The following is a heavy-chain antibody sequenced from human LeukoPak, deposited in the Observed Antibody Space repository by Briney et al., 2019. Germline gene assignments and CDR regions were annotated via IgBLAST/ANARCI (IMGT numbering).Heavy chain of an antibody. J-gene: IGHJ5*02. V-gene: IGHV3-11*01. CDR3: ARAAGWFDP. CDR1: GFTFSDYY. Sequence: PGGSLRLSCAASGFTFSDYYMTWIRQAPGKGLEWVSYISSGSNNIHYANSVRGRFTISRDNAKNSVYLQMNSLRAEDTAIYYCARAAGWFDPWGQGTLVTVSS. CDR2: ISSGSNNI.